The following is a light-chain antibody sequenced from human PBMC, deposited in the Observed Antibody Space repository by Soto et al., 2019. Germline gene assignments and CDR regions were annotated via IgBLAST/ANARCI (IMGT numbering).Light chain of an antibody. CDR2: GAS. J-gene: IGKJ1*01. V-gene: IGKV3-15*01. CDR1: QSVNIN. Sequence: EIVMTQSPANLSVSPGERATLSCRASQSVNINLAWYQQQPGQAPRLLIHGASTRATGIPARFSGSGSGTEFTLTISSLQSEDFAVYYCQQYNNWPRTFGQGTKVDIK. CDR3: QQYNNWPRT.